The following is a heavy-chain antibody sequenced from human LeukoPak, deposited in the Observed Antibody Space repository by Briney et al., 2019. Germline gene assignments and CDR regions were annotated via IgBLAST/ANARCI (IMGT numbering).Heavy chain of an antibody. Sequence: GGSLRLSCAASEFTFSSYGMSWVRQAPGKGLEWVSSISGSGGSTQYADSVQGRFAISRDNSKNTLYLQMNSLRVEDTAVYFCARDPRYCSSTSCPEDFDYWGQGTLVTVSS. D-gene: IGHD2-2*01. CDR3: ARDPRYCSSTSCPEDFDY. CDR1: EFTFSSYG. V-gene: IGHV3-23*01. CDR2: ISGSGGST. J-gene: IGHJ4*02.